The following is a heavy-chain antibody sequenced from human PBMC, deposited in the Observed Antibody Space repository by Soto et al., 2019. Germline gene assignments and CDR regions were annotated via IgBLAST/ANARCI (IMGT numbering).Heavy chain of an antibody. CDR3: ARARRSGYYTFDY. J-gene: IGHJ4*02. D-gene: IGHD3-22*01. V-gene: IGHV4-31*03. CDR2: IYYSGST. CDR1: GGSISSGGYY. Sequence: TLSLTCTVSGGSISSGGYYWSWIRQHPGKGLEWIGYIYYSGSTYYNPSLKSRVTISVDTSKNQFSLKLSSVTAADTAVYYCARARRSGYYTFDYWGQGTLVTVSS.